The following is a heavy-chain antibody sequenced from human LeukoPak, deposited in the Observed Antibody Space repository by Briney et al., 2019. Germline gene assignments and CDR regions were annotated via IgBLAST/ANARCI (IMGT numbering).Heavy chain of an antibody. CDR1: GFTFSGSA. CDR2: IRKKANNYAT. Sequence: GGSLRLSCAASGFTFSGSAMHWVRQASGKGLEWVGRIRKKANNYATAYAASVKGRFTISRDDSKNTAYLQMNSLKTEDTAVYYCTRIGDLGDSPIDYWGQGTLVTVSS. CDR3: TRIGDLGDSPIDY. J-gene: IGHJ4*02. D-gene: IGHD3-16*01. V-gene: IGHV3-73*01.